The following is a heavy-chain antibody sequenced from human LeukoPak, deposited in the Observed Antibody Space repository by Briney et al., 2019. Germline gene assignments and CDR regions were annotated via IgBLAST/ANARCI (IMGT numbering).Heavy chain of an antibody. V-gene: IGHV4-34*01. J-gene: IGHJ4*02. CDR1: GGSFSGYY. D-gene: IGHD2-2*01. CDR2: INHSGST. Sequence: PSETLSLTCAVYGGSFSGYYWSWIRQPPGKGLEWIGEINHSGSTNYNPSLKSRVTISVDTSKNQFSLKLSSVTAADTAVYCCARGRCSSTSCPPVPDYWGQGTLVTVSS. CDR3: ARGRCSSTSCPPVPDY.